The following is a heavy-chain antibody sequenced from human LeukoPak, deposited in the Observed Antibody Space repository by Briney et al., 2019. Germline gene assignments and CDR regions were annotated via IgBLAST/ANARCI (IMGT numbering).Heavy chain of an antibody. J-gene: IGHJ4*02. CDR3: AKGQFHFDSSGYYR. CDR1: GFTFSSYA. Sequence: PGGSLRLSYAASGFTFSSYAMSWVRQAPGKGLEWVSVISGNGVSILHADSVKGRFTISRDNSKNTLYLQMNSLRDEDTAVYYCAKGQFHFDSSGYYRWGQGTLVTVSS. V-gene: IGHV3-23*01. D-gene: IGHD3-22*01. CDR2: ISGNGVSI.